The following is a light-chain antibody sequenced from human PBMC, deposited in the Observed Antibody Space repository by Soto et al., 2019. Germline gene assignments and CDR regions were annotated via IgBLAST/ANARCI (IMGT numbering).Light chain of an antibody. Sequence: ELVRTQSPATLSVSPGERATLSCTARQSGGSDLAWYPQTPGQAPRLVIYDIFTRATGVPSKISGSGSGTEFTLTLSSLESEDFAVFYCQQYNSWPLTFGGGTKVKIK. CDR3: QQYNSWPLT. J-gene: IGKJ4*01. V-gene: IGKV3D-15*01. CDR1: QSGGSD. CDR2: DIF.